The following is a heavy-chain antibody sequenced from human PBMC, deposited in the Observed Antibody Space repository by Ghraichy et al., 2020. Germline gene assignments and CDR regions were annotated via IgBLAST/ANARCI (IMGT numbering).Heavy chain of an antibody. CDR3: ANTDPRYCTNGVCYPNY. J-gene: IGHJ4*02. D-gene: IGHD2-8*01. V-gene: IGHV3-33*06. Sequence: WVAVIWYDGSNKYYADSVKGRFTISRDNSKNTLYLQMNSLRAEDTAVYYCANTDPRYCTNGVCYPNYWGQGILFTV. CDR2: IWYDGSNK.